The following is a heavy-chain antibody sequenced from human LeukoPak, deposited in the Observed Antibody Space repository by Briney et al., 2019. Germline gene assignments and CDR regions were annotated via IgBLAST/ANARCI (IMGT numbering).Heavy chain of an antibody. J-gene: IGHJ3*02. D-gene: IGHD3-9*01. CDR3: ARGKDYDILTGYYDAFDI. CDR1: GGSISSGSYY. CDR2: ICTSGST. V-gene: IGHV4-61*02. Sequence: SQTLPLTCTVSGGSISSGSYYWSWIRQPAGKGLEWIGRICTSGSTNYNPSLKSRVTISVDTSKNQFSLKLSSVTAADTAVYYCARGKDYDILTGYYDAFDIWGQGTMVTVSS.